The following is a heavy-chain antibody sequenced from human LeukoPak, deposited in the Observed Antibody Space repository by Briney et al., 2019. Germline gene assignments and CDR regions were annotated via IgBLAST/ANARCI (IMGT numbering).Heavy chain of an antibody. D-gene: IGHD3-10*01. J-gene: IGHJ4*02. CDR2: ISGSGGST. CDR1: GFTFSNYA. V-gene: IGHV3-23*01. Sequence: GGSLRLSCAASGFTFSNYAMSWVRQAPGKGLEWASAISGSGGSTYYADSVKGRITISRDNSKNTLYLQMNSLRAEDTAVYYCAKDAGITVVRGVTYYFDYWGQGALVTVSS. CDR3: AKDAGITVVRGVTYYFDY.